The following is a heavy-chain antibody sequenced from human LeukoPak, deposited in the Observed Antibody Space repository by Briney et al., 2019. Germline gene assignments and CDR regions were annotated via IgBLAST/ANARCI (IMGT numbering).Heavy chain of an antibody. Sequence: GGSLRLSCAASGFTFSSYAMSWVRQAPGKGLQCVSPISGSGGSTYYADYVKGRFTISRDNSKNTLYLQMNSLRAEDTAVYYCASAIVVVPAATDWDFDYWGQGTLVTVSS. J-gene: IGHJ4*02. CDR1: GFTFSSYA. CDR2: ISGSGGST. D-gene: IGHD2-2*01. V-gene: IGHV3-23*01. CDR3: ASAIVVVPAATDWDFDY.